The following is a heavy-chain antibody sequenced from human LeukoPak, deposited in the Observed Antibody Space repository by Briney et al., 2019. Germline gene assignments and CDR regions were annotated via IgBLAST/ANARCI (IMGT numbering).Heavy chain of an antibody. CDR2: ITSNSGTI. D-gene: IGHD2-21*01. V-gene: IGHV3-48*01. Sequence: GGSLRLSCAASGFTFSIYSMNWVRQAPGKGLEWISYITSNSGTIYYTDSVKGRFTISRDNAKNSLYLQMNSLRVEDTAVYYCARVAPGHDIGRGYFDYWGQGTLVTVSS. J-gene: IGHJ4*02. CDR3: ARVAPGHDIGRGYFDY. CDR1: GFTFSIYS.